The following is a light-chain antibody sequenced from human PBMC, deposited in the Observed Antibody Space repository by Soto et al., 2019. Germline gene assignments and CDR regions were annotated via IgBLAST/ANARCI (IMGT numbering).Light chain of an antibody. Sequence: EIVLTQSPGTLSLSPGERATLSCRTSESVSDSQLAWYQQKPGQAPRPLIYGVSTRATGIADRFSGSGSGTDFTLTISRLEPADFALYYCQQYGSSRWTFGQGTKVDIK. V-gene: IGKV3-20*01. CDR2: GVS. CDR3: QQYGSSRWT. J-gene: IGKJ1*01. CDR1: ESVSDSQ.